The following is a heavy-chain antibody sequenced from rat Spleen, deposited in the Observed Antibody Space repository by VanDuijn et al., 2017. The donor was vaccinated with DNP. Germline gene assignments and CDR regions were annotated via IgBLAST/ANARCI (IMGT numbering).Heavy chain of an antibody. CDR1: EFTLSKSD. Sequence: EVQLVESGGGLVQPGRSLKLSCAASEFTLSKSDVAWVRQAPTKGLEWVASIGTSGGNTYYRDSVKGRFTISRDDARSTLYLQMDSLRPEETATYYCVRPLGYSSYGFAYWGQGTLVTVSS. CDR2: IGTSGGNT. V-gene: IGHV5S11*01. J-gene: IGHJ3*01. D-gene: IGHD1-2*01. CDR3: VRPLGYSSYGFAY.